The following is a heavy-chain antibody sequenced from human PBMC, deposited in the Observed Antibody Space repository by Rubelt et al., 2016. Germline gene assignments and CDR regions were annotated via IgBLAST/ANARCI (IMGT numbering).Heavy chain of an antibody. CDR1: GFTFSSNA. D-gene: IGHD3-22*01. Sequence: EVQLLESGGGLVQPGGSLRLSCTASGFTFSSNAMSWVSQAPGKGLEWVSAISGSGGNTYYADSLTGRFNISRDNSKNTLYLQMNSLRAEDTAVYYCAKDPSLCYYDSSYYFDYWGQGTLVTVSS. CDR3: AKDPSLCYYDSSYYFDY. J-gene: IGHJ4*02. CDR2: ISGSGGNT. V-gene: IGHV3-23*01.